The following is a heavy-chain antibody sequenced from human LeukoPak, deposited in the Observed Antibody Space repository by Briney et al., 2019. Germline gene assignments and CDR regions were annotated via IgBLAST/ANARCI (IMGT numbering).Heavy chain of an antibody. CDR1: GGSISSSN. Sequence: SETLSLTCTVSGGSISSSNWNWIRQAPGKGLEWIGYITFSGGTNYNPSLGSRVTISLDMSKNQFSLKPTSVTAADTAIYYCARDSVYATNWYDPWGQGTLVTVSS. D-gene: IGHD2-8*01. CDR3: ARDSVYATNWYDP. J-gene: IGHJ5*02. CDR2: ITFSGGT. V-gene: IGHV4-59*01.